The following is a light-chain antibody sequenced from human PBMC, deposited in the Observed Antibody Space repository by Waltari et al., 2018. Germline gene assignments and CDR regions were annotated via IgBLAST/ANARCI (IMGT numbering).Light chain of an antibody. CDR3: QQYQNWPQT. J-gene: IGKJ2*01. V-gene: IGKV3-15*01. Sequence: EIVMTQSPATLFVSPGERATLSCRASQSISSNLAWYPQKPGQAPRLLMYGASTRATAIPARFSGSGSGTEFALTISSLQSEDSAVYYCQQYQNWPQTFGQGTKLQIK. CDR2: GAS. CDR1: QSISSN.